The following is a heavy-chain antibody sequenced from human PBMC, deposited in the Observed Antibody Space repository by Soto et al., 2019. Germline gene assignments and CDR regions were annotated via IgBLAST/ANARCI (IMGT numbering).Heavy chain of an antibody. V-gene: IGHV5-51*01. Sequence: EVQLVQSGAEVKKPGESLKISCKGSGYTFATYWIGWARQIPGKGLEWMGIIYPGRSTAIYSPSFQGQVTISADKSISAAYLQWSSLKASDTAIYYCARRCDPSVGLRYPAFDYWGQGTLVTVSS. J-gene: IGHJ4*02. CDR3: ARRCDPSVGLRYPAFDY. CDR2: IYPGRSTA. CDR1: GYTFATYW. D-gene: IGHD2-15*01.